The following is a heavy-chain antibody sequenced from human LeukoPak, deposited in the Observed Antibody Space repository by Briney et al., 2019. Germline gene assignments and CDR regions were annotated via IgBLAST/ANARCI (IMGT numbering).Heavy chain of an antibody. V-gene: IGHV4-59*12. Sequence: PSETLSLTCTVSGGSISSYYWSWIRQPPGKGLEWIGYIYYSGSTNYNPSLKSRVTISVDKSKNQFSLKLSSVTAADTAVYYCARDQGGWLDWGQGTLVTVSS. CDR1: GGSISSYY. J-gene: IGHJ4*02. D-gene: IGHD5-12*01. CDR3: ARDQGGWLD. CDR2: IYYSGST.